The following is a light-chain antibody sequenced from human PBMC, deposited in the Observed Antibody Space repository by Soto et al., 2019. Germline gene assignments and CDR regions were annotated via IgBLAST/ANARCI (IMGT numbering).Light chain of an antibody. CDR2: LGS. V-gene: IGKV2-28*01. CDR3: MQALQTLLT. CDR1: QSLVKTDGYNY. Sequence: DVVMSQSPLSLPVTLGQPASISFRSVQSLVKTDGYNYLDWYLQKPGQSPQLLIYLGSNRASGVPDRFSGSGSGTDFTLKISRVEAEDVGVYYCMQALQTLLTFGGGTKVDIK. J-gene: IGKJ4*01.